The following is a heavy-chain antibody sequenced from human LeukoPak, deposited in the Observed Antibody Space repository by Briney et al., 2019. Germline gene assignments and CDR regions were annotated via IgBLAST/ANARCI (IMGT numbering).Heavy chain of an antibody. J-gene: IGHJ4*02. Sequence: LRLCRLGLGVSICWPAMNWIRLTTGRSLEYFSDISKYGCNTYYVDSVKGRFTIFRDNSKNTLYLQMNSLRVEDTAVYYCAKGGFPANWYYSDYWGQGTLVTVCS. CDR1: GVSICWPA. CDR2: ISKYGCNT. D-gene: IGHD1-1*01. CDR3: AKGGFPANWYYSDY. V-gene: IGHV3-64D*06.